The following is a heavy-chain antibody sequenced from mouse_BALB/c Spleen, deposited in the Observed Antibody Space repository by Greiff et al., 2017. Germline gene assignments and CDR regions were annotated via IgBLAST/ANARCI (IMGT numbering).Heavy chain of an antibody. CDR1: GYTFTSYW. J-gene: IGHJ4*01. Sequence: VQLVESGAELAKPGASVKMSCKASGYTFTSYWMHWVKQRPGQGLEWIGYINPSTGYTEYNQKFKDKATLTADKSSSTAYMQLSSLTSEDSAVYYCAVYYGNLYAMDYWGQGTSVTVSS. CDR3: AVYYGNLYAMDY. D-gene: IGHD2-1*01. CDR2: INPSTGYT. V-gene: IGHV1-7*01.